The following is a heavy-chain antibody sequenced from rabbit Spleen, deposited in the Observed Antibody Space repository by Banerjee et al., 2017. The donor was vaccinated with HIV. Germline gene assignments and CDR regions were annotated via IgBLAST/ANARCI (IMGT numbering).Heavy chain of an antibody. CDR1: GFSFSSGYY. V-gene: IGHV1S45*01. CDR3: ARDLTDAIGWNFGW. J-gene: IGHJ3*01. D-gene: IGHD4-1*01. CDR2: ISAGSSGST. Sequence: QQQLEESGGDLVKPEGSLTLTCTASGFSFSSGYYMYWVRQAPGKGLEWIACISAGSSGSTYYASWAKGRFTISKTSSTTVTLEMTSLTVADTATYFCARDLTDAIGWNFGWWGQGTLVTVS.